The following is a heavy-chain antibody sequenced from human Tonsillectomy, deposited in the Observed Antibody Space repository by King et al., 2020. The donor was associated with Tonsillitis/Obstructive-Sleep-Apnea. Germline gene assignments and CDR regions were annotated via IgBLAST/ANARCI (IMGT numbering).Heavy chain of an antibody. J-gene: IGHJ6*03. D-gene: IGHD3-3*01. CDR3: ARDGGGEDYDFWRGWIARYYYMDV. CDR1: GFTFSSYG. V-gene: IGHV3-33*01. Sequence: QVQLVESGGGVVQPGRSLRLSCAASGFTFSSYGMHWVRQAPGKGLEWVAVIWYDGSNKYYADSVKGRFTISRDNSKNTLYLQMNSLRAEDTAVYYCARDGGGEDYDFWRGWIARYYYMDVWGKGTTVTVSS. CDR2: IWYDGSNK.